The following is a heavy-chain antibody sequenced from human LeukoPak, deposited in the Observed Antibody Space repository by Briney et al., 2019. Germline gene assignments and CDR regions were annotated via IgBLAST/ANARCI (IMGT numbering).Heavy chain of an antibody. Sequence: SVKVSCKASGFTFTSSAVQWVRQARGQRLEWIGWIVVGSGNTNYAQKFQERVTITRDMSTSTAYMELSSLRSEDTAVYYCAADRGTIAARPTWYFDLWGRGTLVTVSS. D-gene: IGHD6-6*01. V-gene: IGHV1-58*01. CDR3: AADRGTIAARPTWYFDL. CDR2: IVVGSGNT. CDR1: GFTFTSSA. J-gene: IGHJ2*01.